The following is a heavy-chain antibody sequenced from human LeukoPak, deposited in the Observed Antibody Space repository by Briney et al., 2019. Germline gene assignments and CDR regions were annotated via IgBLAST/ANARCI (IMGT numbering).Heavy chain of an antibody. D-gene: IGHD4-17*01. CDR3: ATTATVTTDFDY. Sequence: PSETLSLTCTVSGGSASSGSYYWSWIRQPPGKGLEWIGYIYYSGSTNYNPSLKSRVTISVDRSKNQFSLKLSSVTAADTAVYYCATTATVTTDFDYWGQGTLVTVSS. J-gene: IGHJ4*02. V-gene: IGHV4-61*01. CDR2: IYYSGST. CDR1: GGSASSGSYY.